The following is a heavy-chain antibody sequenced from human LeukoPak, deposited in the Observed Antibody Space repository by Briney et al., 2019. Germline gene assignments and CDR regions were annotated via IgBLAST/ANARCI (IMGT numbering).Heavy chain of an antibody. V-gene: IGHV1-69*01. CDR2: IIPIFGTA. CDR1: GGTFSSYA. D-gene: IGHD6-13*01. J-gene: IGHJ6*03. CDR3: ARDRVAAAADYYYYYMDV. Sequence: SVKVSCKASGGTFSSYAISWVRQAPGQGLEWMGGIIPIFGTANYAQKFQGRVTITADESTSTAYMELSSLRSEDTAVYYCARDRVAAAADYYYYYMDVWGKGTTVTVSS.